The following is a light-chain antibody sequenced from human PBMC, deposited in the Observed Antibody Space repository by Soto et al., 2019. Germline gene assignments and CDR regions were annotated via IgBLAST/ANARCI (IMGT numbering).Light chain of an antibody. J-gene: IGLJ3*02. CDR3: QSYDSSRSGV. CDR2: GNS. CDR1: SSNIGTGYD. V-gene: IGLV1-40*01. Sequence: QSVLTQPPSVSGAPGQRVTISCTGGSSNIGTGYDVHWYQQVPGTAPKLLIYGNSNRPSGVPDRFSGSKSGTSASLAITGLQAEDEAYYYCQSYDSSRSGVFGGGTKLTVL.